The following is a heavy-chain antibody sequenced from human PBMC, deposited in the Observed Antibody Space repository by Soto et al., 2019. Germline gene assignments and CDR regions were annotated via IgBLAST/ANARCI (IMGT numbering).Heavy chain of an antibody. CDR1: GYSFTSYW. D-gene: IGHD2-2*01. J-gene: IGHJ3*02. CDR3: ARHPIVVVPAAMGPHAFGI. V-gene: IGHV5-51*01. CDR2: IYPGDSDT. Sequence: TGESLKISCKGSGYSFTSYWIGWVRQMPGKGLEWMGIIYPGDSDTRYSPSFQGQVTISADKSISTAYLQWSSLKASDTAMYYCARHPIVVVPAAMGPHAFGIWGQGTMVTVSS.